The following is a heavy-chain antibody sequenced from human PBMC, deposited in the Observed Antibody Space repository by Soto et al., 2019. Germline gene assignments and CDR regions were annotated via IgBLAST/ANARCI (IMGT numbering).Heavy chain of an antibody. CDR1: GFTFSSYS. CDR2: ISSSSSYI. J-gene: IGHJ4*02. D-gene: IGHD2-15*01. Sequence: GGSLRLSCAASGFTFSSYSMNWVRQDPGKGLEWVSSISSSSSYIYYADSVKGRFTISRDNAKNSLYLQMNSLRAEDTAVYYCALYCSGGGCSHTLTARWGQGTLVTVSS. V-gene: IGHV3-21*01. CDR3: ALYCSGGGCSHTLTAR.